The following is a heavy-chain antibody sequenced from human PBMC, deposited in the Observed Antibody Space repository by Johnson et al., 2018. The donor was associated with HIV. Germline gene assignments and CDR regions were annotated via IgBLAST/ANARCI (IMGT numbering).Heavy chain of an antibody. V-gene: IGHV3-11*04. CDR1: GFTFSDYY. D-gene: IGHD2-15*01. CDR2: ISSSGSTI. Sequence: QVQLVESGGGLVKPGGSLRLSCAASGFTFSDYYMSWIRQAPGKGLEWVSYISSSGSTIYYADSVKGRFTISRDNAKNSLYLQMNSLRAEDTAVYYCARAYPYCSGGSCYTAQPNDAFDIWVQGTMVTVSS. J-gene: IGHJ3*02. CDR3: ARAYPYCSGGSCYTAQPNDAFDI.